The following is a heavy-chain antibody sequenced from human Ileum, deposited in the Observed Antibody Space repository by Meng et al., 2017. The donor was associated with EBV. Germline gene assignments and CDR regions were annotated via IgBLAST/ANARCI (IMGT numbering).Heavy chain of an antibody. CDR3: ARGIRLRDSSTGYYSGPFT. CDR1: GDSISSSPYF. Sequence: QVQLQESGPGLVKPSETLSLTCTVPGDSISSSPYFWGWIRQPPGKGLEWIGSIYYSGNTYYTPSLKSRLTISVDTSKNQFSLKLTSVTAADTAVYYCARGIRLRDSSTGYYSGPFTWGQGTLVTVSS. J-gene: IGHJ4*02. V-gene: IGHV4-39*07. D-gene: IGHD3-9*01. CDR2: IYYSGNT.